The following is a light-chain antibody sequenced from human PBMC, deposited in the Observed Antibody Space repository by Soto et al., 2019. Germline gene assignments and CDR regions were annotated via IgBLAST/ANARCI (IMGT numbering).Light chain of an antibody. J-gene: IGKJ4*01. CDR3: QQYDNLPLLT. CDR2: DAS. Sequence: DVPMTQSPSSLSASVGDRVTITCQSSQDISNYLNWYQQKPGKAPKLLIYDASNLETGVPSRFSGSGSGTNFTFTNSSLQPEDIATYYCQQYDNLPLLTFGGGTKVEIK. V-gene: IGKV1-33*01. CDR1: QDISNY.